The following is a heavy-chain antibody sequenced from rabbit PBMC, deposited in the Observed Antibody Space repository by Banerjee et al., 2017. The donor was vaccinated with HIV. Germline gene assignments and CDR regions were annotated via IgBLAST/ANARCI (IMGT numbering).Heavy chain of an antibody. CDR3: ARGADYDGYGDANYFNL. V-gene: IGHV1S45*01. D-gene: IGHD6-1*01. CDR1: GFSFSGTYY. Sequence: QEQLVESGGGLVQPEGSLTLTCTASGFSFSGTYYMCWVRQAPGKGLEWIACIYAGSSGSTYYASWVNGRFTISKTSSTMVTLQMTSLTVADTATYFCARGADYDGYGDANYFNLWGPGTLVTVS. CDR2: IYAGSSGST. J-gene: IGHJ4*01.